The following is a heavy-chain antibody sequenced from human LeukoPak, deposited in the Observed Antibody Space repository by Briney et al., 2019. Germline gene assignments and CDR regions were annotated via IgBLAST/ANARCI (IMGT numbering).Heavy chain of an antibody. V-gene: IGHV4-59*01. Sequence: SETLSLTCTVSGGSISDYYWSWIRQPPGKGLKWIGWIFGSGDFNYNPSLKSRLSISVDTSNNQFSLKLTSATAADTAVYYCAREKDTGSNHAKIRCDIWGQGTMVTVSS. CDR3: AREKDTGSNHAKIRCDI. J-gene: IGHJ3*02. D-gene: IGHD1-26*01. CDR1: GGSISDYY. CDR2: IFGSGDF.